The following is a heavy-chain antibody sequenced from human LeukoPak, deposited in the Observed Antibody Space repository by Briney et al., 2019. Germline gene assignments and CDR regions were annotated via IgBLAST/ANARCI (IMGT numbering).Heavy chain of an antibody. V-gene: IGHV3-23*01. D-gene: IGHD2-2*01. Sequence: GGSLRLSCVASGFTFSSYAMNWVRQAPGKGLEWVSVISTSGGSTYYADSVKGRFTISRDNSKNTLYLQMNSLRAEDTAIYYCAKELYCSSTSCAQFDPWGQGTLVTVSS. J-gene: IGHJ5*02. CDR3: AKELYCSSTSCAQFDP. CDR1: GFTFSSYA. CDR2: ISTSGGST.